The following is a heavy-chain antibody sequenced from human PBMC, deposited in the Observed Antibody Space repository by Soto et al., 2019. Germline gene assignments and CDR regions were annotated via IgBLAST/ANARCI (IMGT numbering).Heavy chain of an antibody. D-gene: IGHD2-2*01. J-gene: IGHJ6*03. V-gene: IGHV1-2*04. Sequence: ASVKVSCKASGYTFTGYYMHWVRQAPGQGLEWMGWINPNSGGTNYAQKFQGWVTMTRDTSISTAYMELSRLRSDDTAVYYCARDRNFGLSNCSSTSCYSSYYYYYMDVWGKGTTVTVSS. CDR1: GYTFTGYY. CDR2: INPNSGGT. CDR3: ARDRNFGLSNCSSTSCYSSYYYYYMDV.